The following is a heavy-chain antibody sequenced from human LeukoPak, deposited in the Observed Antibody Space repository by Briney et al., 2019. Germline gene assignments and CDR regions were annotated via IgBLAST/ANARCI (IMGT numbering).Heavy chain of an antibody. V-gene: IGHV3-72*01. Sequence: GGSLRLPCAASGFTFSDHYMDWVRQAPGKGLEWVGRTRNKANSYTTEYAASVKGRFTISRDDSKNSLYLQMNSLKTEDTAVYYCARGHCSGGSCYSRGFDYWGQGTLVTVSS. J-gene: IGHJ4*02. D-gene: IGHD2-15*01. CDR1: GFTFSDHY. CDR3: ARGHCSGGSCYSRGFDY. CDR2: TRNKANSYTT.